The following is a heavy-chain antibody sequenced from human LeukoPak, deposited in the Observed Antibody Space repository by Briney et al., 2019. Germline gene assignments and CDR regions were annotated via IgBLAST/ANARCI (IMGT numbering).Heavy chain of an antibody. J-gene: IGHJ4*02. CDR1: GGSISSGSYY. Sequence: SETLSLTCTVSGGSISSGSYYWSWVRQPAGKGLKWIGRIYTSGSTNYNPSLKSRVTISVDTSKNQFSLKLSSVTAADTAVYYCARVRGYGVFDYWGQGTLVTVSS. CDR3: ARVRGYGVFDY. V-gene: IGHV4-61*02. D-gene: IGHD4-17*01. CDR2: IYTSGST.